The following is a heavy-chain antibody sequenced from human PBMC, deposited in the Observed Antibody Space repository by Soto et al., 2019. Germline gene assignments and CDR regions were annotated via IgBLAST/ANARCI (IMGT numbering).Heavy chain of an antibody. Sequence: SETLSLTCSVSGDSISTVDYFWAWIRQPPGQALEYIGYIYKSTTTYYNPSFESRVAISLDTSKSQFSLTVTSVTAADTAVYFCARGRYCLTGRCFPNWFDSWGQGTLVTAPQ. CDR2: IYKSTTT. CDR1: GDSISTVDYF. V-gene: IGHV4-30-4*01. D-gene: IGHD2-15*01. J-gene: IGHJ5*01. CDR3: ARGRYCLTGRCFPNWFDS.